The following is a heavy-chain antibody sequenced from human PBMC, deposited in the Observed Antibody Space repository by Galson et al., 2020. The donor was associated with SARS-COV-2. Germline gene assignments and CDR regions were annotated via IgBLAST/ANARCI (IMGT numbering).Heavy chain of an antibody. CDR2: IYTSGST. Sequence: SETLSLTCTVSGGSISSGSYYWIWIRQPAGKGLEWIGCIYTSGSTYYNPSLKSRVTISVDTSKNQFSLKLSSVTAADTAVYYCARVADGFSDIQLWLPSFGRYLNLWGRGTLVTVSS. D-gene: IGHD5-18*01. CDR3: ARVADGFSDIQLWLPSFGRYLNL. V-gene: IGHV4-61*02. CDR1: GGSISSGSYY. J-gene: IGHJ2*01.